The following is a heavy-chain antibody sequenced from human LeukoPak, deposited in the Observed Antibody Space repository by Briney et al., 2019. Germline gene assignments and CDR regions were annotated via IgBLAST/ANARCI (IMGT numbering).Heavy chain of an antibody. D-gene: IGHD6-13*01. CDR3: ARVGGSSWVFDY. CDR1: GDSVSSNSSA. Sequence: LSQTLSLTCAISGDSVSSNSSAWNWIRQPPSRGLEWLGRTYYRSKWYNDYAVSVKSRITINPDTSKNQFSLQLNSVTPEDTAVYYCARVGGSSWVFDYWGQGTLVTVSS. CDR2: TYYRSKWYN. J-gene: IGHJ4*02. V-gene: IGHV6-1*01.